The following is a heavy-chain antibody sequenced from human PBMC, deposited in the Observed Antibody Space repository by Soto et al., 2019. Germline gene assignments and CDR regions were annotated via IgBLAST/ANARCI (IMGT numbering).Heavy chain of an antibody. J-gene: IGHJ6*02. V-gene: IGHV3-30*18. CDR1: GFTFSSYG. CDR3: AKDFGAQSDEGDSSGWYSVRSYYYYGMDV. D-gene: IGHD6-19*01. CDR2: ISYDGSNK. Sequence: GGSLRLSCAASGFTFSSYGMHWVRQAPGKGLEWAAVISYDGSNKYYADSVKGRFTISRDNSKNTLYLQMNSLRAEDTAVYYCAKDFGAQSDEGDSSGWYSVRSYYYYGMDVWGQGTTVTVSS.